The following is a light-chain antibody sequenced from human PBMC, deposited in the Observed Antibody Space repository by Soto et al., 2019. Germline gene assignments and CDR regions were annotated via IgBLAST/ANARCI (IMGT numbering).Light chain of an antibody. CDR1: QSVSSY. CDR2: DST. Sequence: EIVLTQSPATLSLSPGERATLSCRASQSVSSYLAWYQQKPGQAPRLLIYDSTNRAAGIPARFSGSRSGTEFTLTISSLQSEDFAVYYCQQYNNWPPLTFGGGTKVDIK. CDR3: QQYNNWPPLT. J-gene: IGKJ4*01. V-gene: IGKV3-11*01.